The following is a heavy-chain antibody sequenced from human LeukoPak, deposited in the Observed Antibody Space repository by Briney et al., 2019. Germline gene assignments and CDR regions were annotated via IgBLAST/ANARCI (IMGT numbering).Heavy chain of an antibody. V-gene: IGHV4-34*01. CDR3: ARLVVVTAIPPPNWFDP. CDR2: INHSGST. J-gene: IGHJ5*02. Sequence: PSETLSLTCAVYGGSFSGYYWSWIRQPPGKGLEWIGEINHSGSTNYNPSLKSRATISVDTSKNQFSLKLSSVTAADTAVYYCARLVVVTAIPPPNWFDPWGQGTLVTVSS. D-gene: IGHD2-21*02. CDR1: GGSFSGYY.